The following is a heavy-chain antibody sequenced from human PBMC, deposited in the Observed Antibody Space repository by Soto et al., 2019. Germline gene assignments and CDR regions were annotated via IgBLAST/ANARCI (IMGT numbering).Heavy chain of an antibody. J-gene: IGHJ5*02. V-gene: IGHV5-51*01. CDR1: GYSFINYW. CDR3: ARRYCSSTSCYPTWFDP. CDR2: INPGNSET. Sequence: PGESLKISCQASGYSFINYWIGWVRQMPGKGLEWMAIINPGNSETRYSPSFQGQVTVSADKSINTVYLQWSSLKASDTAMYYCARRYCSSTSCYPTWFDPWGQGTLVTVS. D-gene: IGHD2-2*01.